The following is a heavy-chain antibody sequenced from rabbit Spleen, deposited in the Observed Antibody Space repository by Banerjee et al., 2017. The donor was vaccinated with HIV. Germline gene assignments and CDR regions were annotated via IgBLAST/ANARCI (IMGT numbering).Heavy chain of an antibody. Sequence: QQQLEESGGGLVKPGGTLTLTCKASGISVGISDYICWVRQAPGKGLEWIACIDAGSSGRTYYTSWAKGRFTLSKTSSTTVTLQMTSLTAADTANYFCARDGAGVIGWNFGWWGQGTLVTVS. V-gene: IGHV1S45*01. J-gene: IGHJ6*01. CDR1: GISVGISDY. CDR3: ARDGAGVIGWNFGW. CDR2: IDAGSSGRT. D-gene: IGHD4-1*01.